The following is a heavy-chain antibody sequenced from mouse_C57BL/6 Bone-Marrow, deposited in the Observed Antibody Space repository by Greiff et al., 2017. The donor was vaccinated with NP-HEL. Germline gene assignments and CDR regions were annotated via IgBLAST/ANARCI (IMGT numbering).Heavy chain of an antibody. CDR3: ARLYYGYWYFDV. Sequence: EVMLVESGGGLVKPGGSLKLSCAASGFTFSDYGMHWVRQAPEKGLEWVAYISSGSSTIYYADTVKGRFTISRDNAKNTLFLQMTSLRSEDTAMYYCARLYYGYWYFDVWGTGTTVTVSS. V-gene: IGHV5-17*01. J-gene: IGHJ1*03. D-gene: IGHD2-1*01. CDR1: GFTFSDYG. CDR2: ISSGSSTI.